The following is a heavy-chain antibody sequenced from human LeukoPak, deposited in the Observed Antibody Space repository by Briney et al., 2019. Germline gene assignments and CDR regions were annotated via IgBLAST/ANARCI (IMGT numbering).Heavy chain of an antibody. CDR3: ARETAYAFDI. V-gene: IGHV3-30-3*01. J-gene: IGHJ3*02. Sequence: GGSLRLSCAAPGFTFSSYAMHSVRQAPGKGLEWAAVISYDGSNKYYADSVKGRFTISRDNSKNTLYLQMNSLRAEDTAVYYCARETAYAFDIWGQGTMVTVSS. D-gene: IGHD5-18*01. CDR1: GFTFSSYA. CDR2: ISYDGSNK.